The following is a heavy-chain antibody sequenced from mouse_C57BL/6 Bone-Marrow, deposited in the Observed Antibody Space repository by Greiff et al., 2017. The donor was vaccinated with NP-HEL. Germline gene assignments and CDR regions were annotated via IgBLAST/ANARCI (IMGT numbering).Heavy chain of an antibody. CDR3: TREYDYPYFDV. CDR1: GYTFTDYE. CDR2: IDPETGGT. D-gene: IGHD2-4*01. J-gene: IGHJ1*03. Sequence: QVQLQQSGAELVRPGASVTLSCKASGYTFTDYEMHWVKQTPVHGLEWIGAIDPETGGTAYNQKFKGKAILTADKSSSTAYMELRSLTSEDSAVYYCTREYDYPYFDVWGTGTTVTVSS. V-gene: IGHV1-15*01.